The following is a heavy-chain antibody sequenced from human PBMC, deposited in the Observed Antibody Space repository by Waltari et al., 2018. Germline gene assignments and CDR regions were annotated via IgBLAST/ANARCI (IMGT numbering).Heavy chain of an antibody. D-gene: IGHD3-3*01. Sequence: QLQLQESGPGLVKPSETLSLTCTVSGGSIRSSSYYWGWIRQPPGKGLEWIGSIYYSGSTYYNPSLKSRVTISVDTSKNQFSLKLSSVTAADTAVYYCASFSSYYDFWSGYPGAPTDWGQGTLVTVSS. CDR1: GGSIRSSSYY. J-gene: IGHJ4*02. V-gene: IGHV4-39*01. CDR3: ASFSSYYDFWSGYPGAPTD. CDR2: IYYSGST.